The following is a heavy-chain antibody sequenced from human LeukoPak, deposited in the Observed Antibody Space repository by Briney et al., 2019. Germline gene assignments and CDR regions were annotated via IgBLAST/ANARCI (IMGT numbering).Heavy chain of an antibody. J-gene: IGHJ5*02. Sequence: ASVTVSCKASGYTFTGYYMHWVRQAPGQGLEWMGWINPNSGGTNYAQKFQGRVTMTRDTSISTAYMELSRLRSDDTAVYYCARDYIVVVPAAILRENNWFDPWGKGTLVTVSS. V-gene: IGHV1-2*02. CDR2: INPNSGGT. CDR1: GYTFTGYY. D-gene: IGHD2-2*02. CDR3: ARDYIVVVPAAILRENNWFDP.